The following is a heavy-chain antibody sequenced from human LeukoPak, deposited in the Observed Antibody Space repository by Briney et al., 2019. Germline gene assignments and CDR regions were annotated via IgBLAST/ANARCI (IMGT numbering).Heavy chain of an antibody. J-gene: IGHJ6*04. CDR2: ISYDGSNK. D-gene: IGHD3-3*01. Sequence: GGSLRLSCAASGFTFSSYAMHWVRQAPGKGLEWVAVISYDGSNKYYADSVKGRSTISRDNSKNTLYLQMNSLRAEDTAVYYCARDAGGGIITIFGVVSPRPLGVWGKGTTVTVSS. V-gene: IGHV3-30*04. CDR1: GFTFSSYA. CDR3: ARDAGGGIITIFGVVSPRPLGV.